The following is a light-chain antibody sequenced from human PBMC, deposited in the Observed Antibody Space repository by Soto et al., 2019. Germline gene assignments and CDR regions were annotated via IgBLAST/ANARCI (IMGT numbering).Light chain of an antibody. CDR2: GNS. Sequence: QSALTQPPSVSGAPGQRITISCTGSRSNIGAGYDVHWYQQLPGTAPKLLIYGNSNRPSGVPDRFSGSKSGTSASLAITGLQAEDEADYYCQSYDSSLSGSVVFGGWTKLTVL. CDR3: QSYDSSLSGSVV. V-gene: IGLV1-40*01. CDR1: RSNIGAGYD. J-gene: IGLJ2*01.